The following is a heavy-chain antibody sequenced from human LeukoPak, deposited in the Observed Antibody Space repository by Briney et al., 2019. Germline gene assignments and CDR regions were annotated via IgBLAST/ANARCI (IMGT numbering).Heavy chain of an antibody. V-gene: IGHV4-59*12. CDR1: GGSISSYY. CDR3: ARGSYYLSWFDP. D-gene: IGHD1-26*01. Sequence: TSETLSLTCTVSGGSISSYYWSWIRQPPGKGLEWIGYIYYSGSTNYNPSLKSRVTISVDTSKNQFSLKLSSVTAADTAVYYCARGSYYLSWFDPWGQGTLVTVSS. J-gene: IGHJ5*02. CDR2: IYYSGST.